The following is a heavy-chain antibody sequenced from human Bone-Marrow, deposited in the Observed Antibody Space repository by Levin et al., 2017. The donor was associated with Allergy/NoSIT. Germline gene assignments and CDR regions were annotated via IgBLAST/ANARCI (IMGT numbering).Heavy chain of an antibody. CDR3: ARLVGYSFDY. CDR1: GGSISSAGYH. D-gene: IGHD2-8*02. CDR2: TSYRGST. J-gene: IGHJ4*02. Sequence: SETLSLTCTVSGGSISSAGYHWTWIRQYPGKGLEWIGYTSYRGSTYFNPSLKSRLAMSIDTSEQHFSLNLTSVSAADTATYYCARLVGYSFDYRGQGALVTVSS. V-gene: IGHV4-31*03.